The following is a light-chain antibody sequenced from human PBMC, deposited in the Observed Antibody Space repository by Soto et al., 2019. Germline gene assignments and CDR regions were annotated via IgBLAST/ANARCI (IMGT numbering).Light chain of an antibody. CDR3: QQYSSSWT. CDR1: QSVSSN. Sequence: EIVMTQSPATLSVSPGERASLSCRASQSVSSNLAWYQQKPGQTPRLLIYATSTRATGIPARFSGSGSGTDFTLTISRLEPEDFAVYYCQQYSSSWTFGQGTKVDIK. J-gene: IGKJ1*01. V-gene: IGKV3-15*01. CDR2: ATS.